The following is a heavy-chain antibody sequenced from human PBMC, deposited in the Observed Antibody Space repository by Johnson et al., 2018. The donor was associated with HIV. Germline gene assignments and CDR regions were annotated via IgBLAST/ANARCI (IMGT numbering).Heavy chain of an antibody. CDR3: ATYSSSWYKGGYAFDI. V-gene: IGHV3-74*01. D-gene: IGHD6-13*01. CDR2: IKTDGSNT. Sequence: VQLVESGGGLVQPGGSLRLSCVASGFTFGGEWMHWVRQAPGKGLVWVSRIKTDGSNTAYADSVRGRFTISGDNAKSTLYLQMNSLRAEDTAVYYCATYSSSWYKGGYAFDIWGQGTMVTVSS. CDR1: GFTFGGEW. J-gene: IGHJ3*02.